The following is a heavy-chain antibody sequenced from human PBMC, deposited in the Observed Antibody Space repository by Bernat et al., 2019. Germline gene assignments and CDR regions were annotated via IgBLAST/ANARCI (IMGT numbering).Heavy chain of an antibody. CDR2: ISYDGSNK. J-gene: IGHJ4*02. V-gene: IGHV3-30*18. CDR3: AKEANAYCGGDCYSFDY. Sequence: QVQLVESGGCVVQPGRSLRLSCAASGFTFSSYGMHWVHQAPGQGLEWVAVISYDGSNKYYADSVKGRFTISRDNSKNTLYLQMNRLRAEDTAVYYCAKEANAYCGGDCYSFDYWGQGTLVTVSS. D-gene: IGHD2-21*01. CDR1: GFTFSSYG.